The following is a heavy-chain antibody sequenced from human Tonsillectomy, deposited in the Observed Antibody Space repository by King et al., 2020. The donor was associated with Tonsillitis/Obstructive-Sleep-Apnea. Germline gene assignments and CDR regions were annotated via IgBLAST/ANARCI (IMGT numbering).Heavy chain of an antibody. V-gene: IGHV4-39*01. CDR2: IYYSGST. CDR3: ARHGLPYYYFYMDV. CDR1: GGSISSSTYY. J-gene: IGHJ6*03. Sequence: QLQESGPGLVKPSETLSLTCTVSGGSISSSTYYWGWIRQPPGKGLEWIGSIYYSGSTYYNPSLESRVTISVDTSKNQFSLKLSSVTAADTAVYYCARHGLPYYYFYMDVWGKGTTVTVSS.